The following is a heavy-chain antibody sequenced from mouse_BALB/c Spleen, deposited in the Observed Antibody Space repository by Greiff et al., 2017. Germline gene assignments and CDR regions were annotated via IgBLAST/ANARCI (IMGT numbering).Heavy chain of an antibody. V-gene: IGHV3-6*02. J-gene: IGHJ4*01. Sequence: EVKLVESGPGLVKPSQSLSLTCSVTGYSITSGYYWNWIRQFPGNKLEWMGYISYDGSNNYNPSLKNRISITRDTSKNQFFLKLNSVTTEDTATYYCARGHYYYAMDYWGQGTSVTVSS. CDR2: ISYDGSN. CDR1: GYSITSGYY. CDR3: ARGHYYYAMDY.